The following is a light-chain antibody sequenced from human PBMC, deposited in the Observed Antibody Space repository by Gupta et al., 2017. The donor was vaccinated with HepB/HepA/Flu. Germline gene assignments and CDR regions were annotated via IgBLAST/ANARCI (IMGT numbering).Light chain of an antibody. Sequence: DIVMTQSPDSLAVSLGERATINCKSSQSILYSSNNKNYLAWYQQKLGQPPELLFYWASTREFGVPDRFSGSGSGTDFTLTISSLQAEDVAVYYCQQYDTSPPTFGQGTKVEIK. CDR1: QSILYSSNNKNY. V-gene: IGKV4-1*01. CDR2: WAS. CDR3: QQYDTSPPT. J-gene: IGKJ1*01.